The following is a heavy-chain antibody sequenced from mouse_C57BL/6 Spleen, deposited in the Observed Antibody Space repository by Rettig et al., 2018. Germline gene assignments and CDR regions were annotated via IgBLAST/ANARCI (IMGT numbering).Heavy chain of an antibody. J-gene: IGHJ4*01. D-gene: IGHD2-3*01. CDR3: AKRDGFYAMDY. CDR2: IWRGGST. V-gene: IGHV2-5*01. Sequence: LGVIWRGGSTDYNAAFMSRLSITKDNSKSQVFFKMNSLQADDTAIYYCAKRDGFYAMDYWGQGTSVTVSS.